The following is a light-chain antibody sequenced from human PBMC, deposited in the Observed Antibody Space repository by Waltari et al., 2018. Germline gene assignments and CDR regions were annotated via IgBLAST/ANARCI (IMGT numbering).Light chain of an antibody. CDR1: SLSRYS. Sequence: SSELTQDPAVSVALGQTVRITCQGDSLSRYSASWYQQRPGQAPILVLYGQNNRPSGIPDRFSGSISGNTASLTITGAQAEDEADYYCHSRDTSSTRVFGGGTRLTV. CDR2: GQN. CDR3: HSRDTSSTRV. V-gene: IGLV3-19*01. J-gene: IGLJ2*01.